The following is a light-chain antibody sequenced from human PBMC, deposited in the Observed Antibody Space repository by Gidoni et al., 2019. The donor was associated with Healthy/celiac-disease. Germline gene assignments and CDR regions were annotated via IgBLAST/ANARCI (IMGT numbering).Light chain of an antibody. CDR1: SLRSYY. J-gene: IGLJ2*01. V-gene: IGLV3-19*01. CDR3: NSRDSSGNHMGV. Sequence: SSELTQDPAVSVAFGQTVRITCQGDSLRSYYESWYQQKPGQAPVLVIYGKNNRPSGIPDRFSGSSSGNTASLTITGAQAEDEADYYCNSRDSSGNHMGVFGGGTKLTVL. CDR2: GKN.